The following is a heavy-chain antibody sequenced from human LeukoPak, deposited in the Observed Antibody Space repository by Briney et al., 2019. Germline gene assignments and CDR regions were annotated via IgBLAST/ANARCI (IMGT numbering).Heavy chain of an antibody. CDR3: ARDYYDSSGYRNDAFDI. D-gene: IGHD3-22*01. CDR2: INPNSGGT. Sequence: GASVKVSCKASGYTFTGYYMHWVRQAPGQGLEWMGWINPNSGGTNYAQKFQGRVTMTRDTSISTAYMELSRLRSDDTAVYYCARDYYDSSGYRNDAFDIWGQGTMVTVSS. CDR1: GYTFTGYY. J-gene: IGHJ3*02. V-gene: IGHV1-2*02.